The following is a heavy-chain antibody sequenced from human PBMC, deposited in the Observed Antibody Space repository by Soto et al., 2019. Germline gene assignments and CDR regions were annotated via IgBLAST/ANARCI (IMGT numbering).Heavy chain of an antibody. CDR3: ARLVGWYGLRYNGFDP. J-gene: IGHJ5*02. CDR1: GGSVSSGNYY. D-gene: IGHD6-19*01. Sequence: NLPETLSLTCTVSGGSVSSGNYYWSWIRQPPGKGLEWIGYIYYSRSTYYNPSLKSRVTISVETSKNQFSLKLSSVTAADTAVYYCARLVGWYGLRYNGFDPWGQGTLVTAPQ. V-gene: IGHV4-39*01. CDR2: IYYSRST.